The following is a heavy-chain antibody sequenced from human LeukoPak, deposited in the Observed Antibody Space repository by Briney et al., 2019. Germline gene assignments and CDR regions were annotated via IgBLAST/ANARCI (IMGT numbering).Heavy chain of an antibody. J-gene: IGHJ4*02. CDR1: GGSISSGGYS. D-gene: IGHD3-22*01. CDR3: ARDSSGYSAFDS. V-gene: IGHV4-30-2*01. Sequence: SETLSLTCAVSGGSISSGGYSWSWIRQPPGKGLEWIGYIYHSGSTYYNPSLKSRVTISVDRSKNQFSLKLSSVTAADTAVYYCARDSSGYSAFDSWGQGTLVTVSS. CDR2: IYHSGST.